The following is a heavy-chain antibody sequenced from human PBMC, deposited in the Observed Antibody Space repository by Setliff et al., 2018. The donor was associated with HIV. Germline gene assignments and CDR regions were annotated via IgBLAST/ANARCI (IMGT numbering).Heavy chain of an antibody. Sequence: PSETLSLTCTVSGGSITTDFWTWIRQPPGKGLEWIGSAFHSAATNYNHSLKSRVTMSVDTSTNHFSLNLISVTAADTAVYYCARVLLGSLDPWGQGTLVTVSS. V-gene: IGHV4-59*01. CDR3: ARVLLGSLDP. CDR2: AFHSAAT. CDR1: GGSITTDF. J-gene: IGHJ5*02.